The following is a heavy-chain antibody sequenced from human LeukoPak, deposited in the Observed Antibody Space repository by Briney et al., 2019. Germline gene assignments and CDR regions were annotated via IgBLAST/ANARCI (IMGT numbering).Heavy chain of an antibody. CDR3: ARQGRGAAAEVFIDY. Sequence: SETLSLTCTVSGGSISSYYWSWIRQPPGKGLEWIGYIHYSGSTNYNPSLKSRVTISVDTSKNQFSLKLSSVTAADTAVYYCARQGRGAAAEVFIDYWGQGTLVTVSS. CDR2: IHYSGST. CDR1: GGSISSYY. J-gene: IGHJ4*02. D-gene: IGHD6-13*01. V-gene: IGHV4-59*08.